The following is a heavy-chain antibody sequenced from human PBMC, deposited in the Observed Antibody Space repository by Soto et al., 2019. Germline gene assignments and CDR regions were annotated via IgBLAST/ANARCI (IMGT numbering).Heavy chain of an antibody. CDR2: IYYSGST. CDR1: GGSISSYY. CDR3: ARDNGAEYSSSGEGAFDI. J-gene: IGHJ3*02. Sequence: SETLSLTCTVSGGSISSYYWSWIRQPPGKGLEWIGYIYYSGSTNYNPSLKSRVTISVDTSKNQFSLKLSSVAAADTAVYYCARDNGAEYSSSGEGAFDIWGQGTMVTVSS. D-gene: IGHD6-6*01. V-gene: IGHV4-59*01.